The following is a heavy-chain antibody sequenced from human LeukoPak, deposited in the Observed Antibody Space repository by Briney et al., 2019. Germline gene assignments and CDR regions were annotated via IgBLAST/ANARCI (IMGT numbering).Heavy chain of an antibody. J-gene: IGHJ2*01. V-gene: IGHV3-7*03. Sequence: PGGSLRLSCAASGFTFSSYWMSWVRQAPGKGLEWVANIKQDGSEKNCVDSVRGRFTISRDSSKNTPFLHMNTLRAEDTAIYYCAKDRTVGASYWYFDLWGRGTLVTVSS. D-gene: IGHD1-26*01. CDR2: IKQDGSEK. CDR3: AKDRTVGASYWYFDL. CDR1: GFTFSSYW.